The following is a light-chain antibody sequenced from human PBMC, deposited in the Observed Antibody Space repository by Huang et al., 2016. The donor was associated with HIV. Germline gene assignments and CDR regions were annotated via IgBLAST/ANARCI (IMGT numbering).Light chain of an antibody. CDR3: QQRSDWPRT. CDR1: QSVSSD. Sequence: EIVLTQSPATRSLSPGERATLSCRASQSVSSDLEWYQQKAGQAPRLLIYGASNRATGSPARFSGSGSGTDFTLTISSLEPEDFAVYYCQQRSDWPRTFGQGTKLEIK. CDR2: GAS. J-gene: IGKJ2*01. V-gene: IGKV3-11*01.